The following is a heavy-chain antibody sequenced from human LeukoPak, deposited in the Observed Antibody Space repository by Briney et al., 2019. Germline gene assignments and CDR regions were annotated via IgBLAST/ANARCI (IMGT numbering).Heavy chain of an antibody. CDR2: ITSAGGYR. J-gene: IGHJ6*03. CDR3: ATSGGFVLPNAITGNWYMDV. Sequence: GRSLRLSCGASGFTFSDYSMNWVRQAPGKGRAWVASITSAGGYRYYADSVKGRFTISRDNAQNSLFLQMDSLRPEDTAVYFCATSGGFVLPNAITGNWYMDVWGRGTTVTVSS. CDR1: GFTFSDYS. D-gene: IGHD2-2*01. V-gene: IGHV3-21*06.